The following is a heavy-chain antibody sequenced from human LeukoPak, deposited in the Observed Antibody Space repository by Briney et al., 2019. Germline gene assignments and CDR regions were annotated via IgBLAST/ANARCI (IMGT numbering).Heavy chain of an antibody. CDR3: AREPQNVDTAMVDY. D-gene: IGHD5-18*01. CDR2: ISAYNGNT. V-gene: IGHV1-18*01. J-gene: IGHJ4*02. CDR1: GYTFTSYG. Sequence: ASVKVSCKASGYTFTSYGISWVRQAPGQGLEWMGWISAYNGNTNYAQKLQGRVIMTTDTSTSTAYMELRSLRSDDTAVYYCAREPQNVDTAMVDYWGQGTLVTVSS.